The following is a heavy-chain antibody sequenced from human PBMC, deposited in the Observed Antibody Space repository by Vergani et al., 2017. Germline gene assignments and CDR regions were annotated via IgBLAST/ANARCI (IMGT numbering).Heavy chain of an antibody. CDR1: GYTFTGYY. CDR2: INPNSGGT. Sequence: QVQLVQSGAEVKKPGASVKVSCKASGYTFTGYYMHWVRQAPGQGLEWMGWINPNSGGTNYAQKFQGRVTMTRDTSISTAYMELSRLRSDDTAVYYCARDPLSSGYNLGHYYGRDVWGQGTTVTVSS. CDR3: ARDPLSSGYNLGHYYGRDV. D-gene: IGHD3-22*01. J-gene: IGHJ6*02. V-gene: IGHV1-2*02.